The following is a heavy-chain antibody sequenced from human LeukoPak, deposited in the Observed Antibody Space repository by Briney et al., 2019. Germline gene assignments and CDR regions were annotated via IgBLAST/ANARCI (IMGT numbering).Heavy chain of an antibody. V-gene: IGHV4-39*01. J-gene: IGHJ4*02. D-gene: IGHD2-8*01. Sequence: SETLSLTCTVSGGSISSSSYYWGWIRQPPGKGLEWIGSIYYSGSTYCNPSLKSRVTISVDTSKNQFSLKLSSVTAADTAVYYCARLTSRYCTNGVCYRAESRAIDYWGQGTLVTVSS. CDR1: GGSISSSSYY. CDR2: IYYSGST. CDR3: ARLTSRYCTNGVCYRAESRAIDY.